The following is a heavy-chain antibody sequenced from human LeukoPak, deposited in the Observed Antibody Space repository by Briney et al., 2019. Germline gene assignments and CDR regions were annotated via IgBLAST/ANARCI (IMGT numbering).Heavy chain of an antibody. V-gene: IGHV3-33*01. Sequence: GGSLRLSCAASGFTFSSYGMHWVRQAPGKGLEWVAVIWYDGSNKYYADSVKGRFTISRDNSKNTLYLQMNSLRAEDTAVYYCARRRYNWNAIDYWGQGTLVTVSS. CDR3: ARRRYNWNAIDY. D-gene: IGHD1-20*01. J-gene: IGHJ4*02. CDR1: GFTFSSYG. CDR2: IWYDGSNK.